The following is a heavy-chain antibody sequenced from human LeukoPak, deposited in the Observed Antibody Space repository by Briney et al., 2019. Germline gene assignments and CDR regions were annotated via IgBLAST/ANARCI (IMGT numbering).Heavy chain of an antibody. CDR2: I. V-gene: IGHV3-21*01. CDR1: GFTFSSYS. Sequence: PGGSLRLSCAASGFTFSSYSMNWVRQAPGEGLEWVSSIYYADSVKGRFTISRDNAKNPLYLQMNSLRAEDTAVYYCARAPSRPSSGWYDGIIDYWGQGTLVTVSS. D-gene: IGHD6-19*01. CDR3: ARAPSRPSSGWYDGIIDY. J-gene: IGHJ4*02.